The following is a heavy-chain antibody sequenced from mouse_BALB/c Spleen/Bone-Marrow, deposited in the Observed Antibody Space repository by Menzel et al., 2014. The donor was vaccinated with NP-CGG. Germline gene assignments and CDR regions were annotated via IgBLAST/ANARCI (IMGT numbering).Heavy chain of an antibody. J-gene: IGHJ2*01. D-gene: IGHD1-1*01. CDR3: ARFPYYGSRSFDY. CDR1: GYSITSDYV. Sequence: EVQLVESGPGLVKPSQSLSLTCTVTGYSITSDYVWNWIRQFPGNKLEWMGYISYSGSTCYNPYLKSRISITRDTSKSQFFLQLNSVTTEDTATYYCARFPYYGSRSFDYWGQGTTLTVSS. CDR2: ISYSGST. V-gene: IGHV3-2*02.